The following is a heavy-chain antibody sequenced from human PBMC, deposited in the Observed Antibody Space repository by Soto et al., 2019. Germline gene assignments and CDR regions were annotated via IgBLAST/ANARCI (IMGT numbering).Heavy chain of an antibody. D-gene: IGHD3-3*01. J-gene: IGHJ4*02. CDR2: IYYSGST. V-gene: IGHV4-61*01. CDR3: ARGGYYDFWSGYYPFDY. Sequence: PSETLSLTCTVSGGSVSSGSYYWSWIRQPPGKGLEWIGYIYYSGSTNYNPSLKSRVTISVDTSKNQFSLKLSSVTAADTAVYYCARGGYYDFWSGYYPFDYWGQGTLVTVSS. CDR1: GGSVSSGSYY.